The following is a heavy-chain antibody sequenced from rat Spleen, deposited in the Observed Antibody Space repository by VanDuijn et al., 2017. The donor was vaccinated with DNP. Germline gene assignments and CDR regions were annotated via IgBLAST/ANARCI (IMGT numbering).Heavy chain of an antibody. Sequence: EVQLVESGGGLVQPGRSLKLSCAASGFTFSNYDMAWVRQAPTKGLEWIASISTGGGSTYYRDSVKGRFTISRDNAKSTLYLQMNSLRSEDTATYYCARHRTIMPYYYAMDAWGQGASVTVSS. CDR3: ARHRTIMPYYYAMDA. D-gene: IGHD3-8*01. V-gene: IGHV5-25*01. J-gene: IGHJ4*01. CDR2: ISTGGGST. CDR1: GFTFSNYD.